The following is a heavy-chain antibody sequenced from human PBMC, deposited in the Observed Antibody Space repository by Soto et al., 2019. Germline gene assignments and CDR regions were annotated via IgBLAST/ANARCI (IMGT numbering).Heavy chain of an antibody. J-gene: IGHJ5*02. CDR1: GVSINSGGYY. CDR2: IFYSGTT. Sequence: SETLSLTCTVSGVSINSGGYYWSWIRQHPGKGLEWIGYIFYSGTTYYNPSLKSRVTISVDTSKNQFSLRLTSVTAADTAVYYCARSVDPWGQGTLVTVSS. V-gene: IGHV4-31*03. CDR3: ARSVDP.